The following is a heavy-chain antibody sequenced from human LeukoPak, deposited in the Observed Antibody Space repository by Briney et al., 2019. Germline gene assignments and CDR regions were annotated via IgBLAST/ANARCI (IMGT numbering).Heavy chain of an antibody. Sequence: SGTLSLTCTVSGGSISSRSYCWGWIRQPPGKGLEWIGTICYSGSTYYNPSLKSRITMSIDTSKNQFSLKLTSLTPADTGVFYCARHSLGPWFGGPEYCDYWGQGTLVTVSS. CDR3: ARHSLGPWFGGPEYCDY. D-gene: IGHD3-10*01. V-gene: IGHV4-39*01. CDR2: ICYSGST. J-gene: IGHJ4*02. CDR1: GGSISSRSYC.